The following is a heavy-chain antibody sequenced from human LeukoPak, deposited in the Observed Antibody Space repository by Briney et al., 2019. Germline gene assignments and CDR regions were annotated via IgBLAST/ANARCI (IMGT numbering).Heavy chain of an antibody. D-gene: IGHD3-3*01. V-gene: IGHV3-23*01. CDR2: ISGSGGGT. J-gene: IGHJ4*02. Sequence: GGSLRLSCAASGFTFSSYAMSWVRQAPGKGLEWVSAISGSGGGTYCADSVTGRFTISRDNCKNKLYLQMNSLRAEDTAVYYCAKGPRFWGYCGQGSLVTVSS. CDR3: AKGPRFWGY. CDR1: GFTFSSYA.